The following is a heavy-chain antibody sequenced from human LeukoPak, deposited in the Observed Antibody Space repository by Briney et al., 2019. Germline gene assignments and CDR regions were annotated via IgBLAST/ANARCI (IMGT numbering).Heavy chain of an antibody. CDR3: ARGVWTSFSSSWYYYYYYMDV. CDR2: IYTSGST. CDR1: GGSISSYY. D-gene: IGHD6-13*01. V-gene: IGHV4-4*07. J-gene: IGHJ6*03. Sequence: SETLSLTCTVSGGSISSYYWSWIRQPAGKGLEWIGRIYTSGSTNYNPSLKSRVTMSVDTSKNQFSLKLSSVTAADTAVYYCARGVWTSFSSSWYYYYYYMDVWGKGTTVTVSS.